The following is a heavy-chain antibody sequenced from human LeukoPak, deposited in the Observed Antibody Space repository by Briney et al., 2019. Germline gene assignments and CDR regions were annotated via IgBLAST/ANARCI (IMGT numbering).Heavy chain of an antibody. CDR3: VMDMDV. CDR1: GFIFSTYW. CDR2: IKEDGSAK. J-gene: IGHJ6*02. V-gene: IGHV3-7*05. Sequence: GGSLRLSCAASGFIFSTYWMNWVRQAPGKGLEWVANIKEDGSAKYYVDSVKGRFTISRDNARNILYLQMNSLRAEDTAVYYCVMDMDVWGQGTTVTVSS.